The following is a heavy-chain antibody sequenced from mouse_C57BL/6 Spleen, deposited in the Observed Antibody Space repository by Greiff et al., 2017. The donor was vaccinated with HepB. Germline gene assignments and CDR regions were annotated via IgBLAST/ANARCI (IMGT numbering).Heavy chain of an antibody. CDR2: ISSGSSTI. D-gene: IGHD2-3*01. V-gene: IGHV5-17*01. CDR1: GFTFSDYG. CDR3: ARGGYYDIMDY. J-gene: IGHJ4*01. Sequence: EVQVVESGGGLVKPGGSLKLSCAASGFTFSDYGMHWVRQAPEKGLEWVAYISSGSSTIYYADTVKGRFTISRDNAKNTLFLQMTSLRSEDTAMYYCARGGYYDIMDYWGQGTSVTVSS.